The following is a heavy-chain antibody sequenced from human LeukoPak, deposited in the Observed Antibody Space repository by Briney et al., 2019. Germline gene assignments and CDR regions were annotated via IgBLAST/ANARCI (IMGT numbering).Heavy chain of an antibody. CDR1: GGSISSYY. Sequence: SETLSLTCTVSGGSISSYYWSWIRQPPGKGLEWLGYIYSSGSTNYNPSLKSRVTISVDTSKNQFSLKLSSVTAADTAVYYCARSVPRITIFGVVVPDDAFDIWGQGTMVTVSS. CDR2: IYSSGST. J-gene: IGHJ3*02. V-gene: IGHV4-59*08. CDR3: ARSVPRITIFGVVVPDDAFDI. D-gene: IGHD3-3*01.